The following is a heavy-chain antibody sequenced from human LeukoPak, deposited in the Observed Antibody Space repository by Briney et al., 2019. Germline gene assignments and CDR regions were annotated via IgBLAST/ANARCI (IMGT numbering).Heavy chain of an antibody. Sequence: GGSLRLSCAASGFTFSSHNMNWVRQAPGKGLEWISFINFKSEDIRYADSVEGRFIISRDNARKSLYLHMNSLRAEDTAVYYCAKDGYYGSGSYTQNYFDYWGQGTLVTVSS. D-gene: IGHD3-10*01. CDR2: INFKSEDI. V-gene: IGHV3-48*01. J-gene: IGHJ4*02. CDR3: AKDGYYGSGSYTQNYFDY. CDR1: GFTFSSHN.